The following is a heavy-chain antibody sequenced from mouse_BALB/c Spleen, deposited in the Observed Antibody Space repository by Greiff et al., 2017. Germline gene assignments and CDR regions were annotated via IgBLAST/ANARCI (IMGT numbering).Heavy chain of an antibody. D-gene: IGHD2-3*01. J-gene: IGHJ4*01. V-gene: IGHV8-12*01. CDR1: GFSLSTSGMG. CDR2: IYWDDDK. Sequence: QVTLKESGPGILQPSQTLSLTCSFSGFSLSTSGMGVSWIRQPSGKGLEWLAHIYWDDDKRYNPSLKSRLTISKDTSSNQVFLKITSVDTADTATYYCARLYDYAMDYWGQGTSVTVSS. CDR3: ARLYDYAMDY.